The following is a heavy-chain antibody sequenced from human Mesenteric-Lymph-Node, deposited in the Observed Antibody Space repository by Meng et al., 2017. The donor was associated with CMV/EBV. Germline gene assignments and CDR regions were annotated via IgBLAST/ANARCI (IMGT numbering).Heavy chain of an antibody. CDR2: TNPRDGST. CDR3: ARDGLGDFYFDN. CDR1: GYTLTANY. J-gene: IGHJ4*02. V-gene: IGHV1-46*01. Sequence: ASVKVSCKASGYTLTANYIHWMRQAPGQGLEWMGMTNPRDGSTSYAEKFQDRVTMTSDTSTSTLYMGLSSLRSDDTAVYYCARDGLGDFYFDNWGQGTLVTVSS. D-gene: IGHD3-16*01.